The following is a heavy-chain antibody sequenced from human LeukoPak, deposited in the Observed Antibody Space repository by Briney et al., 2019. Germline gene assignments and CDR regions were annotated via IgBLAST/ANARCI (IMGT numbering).Heavy chain of an antibody. Sequence: GESLKISCKGSGYSFTSYWIGWVRQMPGKGLEWMGIIYPGDSDSRYSPSFEGQVTISADKSIGTAYLQWHSLKASDSAIYYCARLRNTASSYWHFDLWGRGTLVTVSS. CDR2: IYPGDSDS. CDR1: GYSFTSYW. V-gene: IGHV5-51*01. D-gene: IGHD2-21*02. J-gene: IGHJ2*01. CDR3: ARLRNTASSYWHFDL.